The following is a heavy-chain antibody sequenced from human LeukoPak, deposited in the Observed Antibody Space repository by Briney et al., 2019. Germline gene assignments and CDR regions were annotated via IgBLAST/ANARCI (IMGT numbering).Heavy chain of an antibody. Sequence: GGSLRLSCAASGLTLSRYWMHWVRQAPGKGLVWVSRINSEGSSTSYADSVKGRFTISRDNAKNTLYLQMNSLRAEDTAVYYCASRDQSCSGDTCYPIDYWGQGTLVTVSS. D-gene: IGHD2-15*01. V-gene: IGHV3-74*01. CDR2: INSEGSST. J-gene: IGHJ4*02. CDR1: GLTLSRYW. CDR3: ASRDQSCSGDTCYPIDY.